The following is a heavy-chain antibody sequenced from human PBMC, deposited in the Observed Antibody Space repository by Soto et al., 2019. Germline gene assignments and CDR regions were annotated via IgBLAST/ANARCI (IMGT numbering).Heavy chain of an antibody. Sequence: GASVKVSCKASGGTFSSYAISWVRQAPGQGLEWMGGIIPIFGTANYAQKFQGRVTITADESTSTAYMELSSLRSEDTAVYYCARSKPRRNWNDRSNYYGMDVWGQGTTVTVSS. CDR3: ARSKPRRNWNDRSNYYGMDV. CDR2: IIPIFGTA. J-gene: IGHJ6*02. V-gene: IGHV1-69*13. D-gene: IGHD1-1*01. CDR1: GGTFSSYA.